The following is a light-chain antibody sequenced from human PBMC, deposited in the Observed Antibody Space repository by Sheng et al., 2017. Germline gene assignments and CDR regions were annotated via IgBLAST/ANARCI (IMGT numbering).Light chain of an antibody. J-gene: IGLJ3*02. CDR1: WSCHQWSL. CDR2: DTS. V-gene: IGLV7-46*01. Sequence: QAVVTQEPSLTVSPGGTVTLTCGLHHWSCHQWSLSLTGASRSLAKPPGPLIYDTSNKQTWTPARFLRLXLGGKGCLTLSGAQPEDEAEYYCLLSYSGARVFGGGTKLTVL. CDR3: LLSYSGARV.